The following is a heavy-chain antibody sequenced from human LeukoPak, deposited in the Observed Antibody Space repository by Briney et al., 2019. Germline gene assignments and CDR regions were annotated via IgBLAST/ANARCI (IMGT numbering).Heavy chain of an antibody. Sequence: PSETLSLTCTVSGGSISSYYWSWIRQPPGKGLEWIGYIYYSGSTNYNPSLKSRVTISVDTSKNQFSLKLSSVTAADTAVYYCARFDYGSGSSGFYYYYVWTSGAKGPRSPSP. CDR2: IYYSGST. CDR3: ARFDYGSGSSGFYYYYVWTS. V-gene: IGHV4-59*01. J-gene: IGHJ6*02. D-gene: IGHD3-10*01. CDR1: GGSISSYY.